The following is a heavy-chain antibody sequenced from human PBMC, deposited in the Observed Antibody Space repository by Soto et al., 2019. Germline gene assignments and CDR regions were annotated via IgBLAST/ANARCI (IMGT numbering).Heavy chain of an antibody. CDR3: VRDCSATTCPFDY. J-gene: IGHJ4*02. CDR2: IYYSGNT. CDR1: GGSISSGGSY. D-gene: IGHD2-15*01. Sequence: SETLSLTCTVSGGSISSGGSYWGWIRQPPGKGLEWIGYIYYSGNTYFNPSLKSRVTLSVDTSKNQFSLNLSSVTAADTAVYYCVRDCSATTCPFDYCGQGTPVTVSS. V-gene: IGHV4-30-4*01.